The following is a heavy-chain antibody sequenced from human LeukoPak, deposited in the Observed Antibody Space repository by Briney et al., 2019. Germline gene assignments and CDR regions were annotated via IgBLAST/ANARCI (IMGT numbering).Heavy chain of an antibody. CDR2: INPNNGGT. CDR3: ARAYCRAGDCYEFDY. CDR1: GYTFTFYY. D-gene: IGHD2-21*02. Sequence: SVKVSCTSSGYTFTFYYMHWVRQAPGQGLEWMGWINPNNGGTNYARKFHGRVTMTRDTSISTLYMELSSLRSDDTAVYYCARAYCRAGDCYEFDYWGQGTLVTVSS. J-gene: IGHJ4*02. V-gene: IGHV1-2*02.